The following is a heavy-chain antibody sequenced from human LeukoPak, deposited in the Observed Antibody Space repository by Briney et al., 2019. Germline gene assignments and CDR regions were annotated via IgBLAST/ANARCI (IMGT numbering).Heavy chain of an antibody. CDR2: VSGSGDST. J-gene: IGHJ4*02. V-gene: IGHV3-23*01. CDR1: GFTFSSNA. D-gene: IGHD3-3*01. CDR3: AKERYYDFWSALDY. Sequence: QPGGSLRLSCAASGFTFSSNAMSWVRQAPGKGLEWVSAVSGSGDSTYYADSVKGRFTISRDNSKNTLYLQMNSLGAEDTAIYYCAKERYYDFWSALDYWGQGTLVTVSS.